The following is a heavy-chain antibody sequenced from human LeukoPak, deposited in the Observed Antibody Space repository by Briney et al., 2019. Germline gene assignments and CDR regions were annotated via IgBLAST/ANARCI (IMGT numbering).Heavy chain of an antibody. Sequence: GGSLRLSCAASGFTFDGLAIYWVRQASGKGLEWVGRIRSKTNNYATVLAASVEDRFTISRDDSKSTAYLQMNSLKTEDTAVYYCTIYDSSGYYLYYYYYGMDVWGQGTTVTVSS. CDR1: GFTFDGLA. J-gene: IGHJ6*02. CDR2: IRSKTNNYAT. D-gene: IGHD3-22*01. V-gene: IGHV3-73*01. CDR3: TIYDSSGYYLYYYYYGMDV.